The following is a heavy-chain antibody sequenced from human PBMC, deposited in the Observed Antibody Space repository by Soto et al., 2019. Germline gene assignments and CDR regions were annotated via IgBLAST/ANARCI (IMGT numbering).Heavy chain of an antibody. CDR1: GYTFTSYD. D-gene: IGHD3-22*01. Sequence: ASVKVSCKASGYTFTSYDMNWVRQATGQGLEWMGWMNPNSGNTGYAQKFQGRVTMTRNTSISTAYMELSGLRSEDTAVYYCARAYYDSSGYYVVHAFDIWGQGTMVTVSS. CDR2: MNPNSGNT. V-gene: IGHV1-8*01. J-gene: IGHJ3*02. CDR3: ARAYYDSSGYYVVHAFDI.